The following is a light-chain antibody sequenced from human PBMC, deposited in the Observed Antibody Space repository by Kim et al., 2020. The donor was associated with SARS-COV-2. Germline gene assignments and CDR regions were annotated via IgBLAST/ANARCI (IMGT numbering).Light chain of an antibody. CDR2: QPS. Sequence: SYELTQPPSVSVSPGQTASITCSGDILGDKYAFCYQQKPGQSPFLVISQPSQRPSGIPERFSFSNSAYPPTLTISATHAMFAADYFFPAFVRSTSVVFG. CDR1: ILGDKY. V-gene: IGLV3-1*01. CDR3: PAFVRSTSVV. J-gene: IGLJ1*01.